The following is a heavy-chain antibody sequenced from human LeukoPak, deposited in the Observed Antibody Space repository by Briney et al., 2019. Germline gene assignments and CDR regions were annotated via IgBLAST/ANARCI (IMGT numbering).Heavy chain of an antibody. CDR3: ALIIKGHYYYYGMDV. J-gene: IGHJ6*04. CDR1: GISLSTSGMC. Sequence: SGPTLVNPTQPLTLTCTFSGISLSTSGMCVSWIRQPPGKALDWLALIDWDDDKYYSTSLKTSLTISKDTSNNQVVLTMTNMDPVDTATYYCALIIKGHYYYYGMDVWGKGTTVTVSP. CDR2: IDWDDDK. D-gene: IGHD1-14*01. V-gene: IGHV2-70*01.